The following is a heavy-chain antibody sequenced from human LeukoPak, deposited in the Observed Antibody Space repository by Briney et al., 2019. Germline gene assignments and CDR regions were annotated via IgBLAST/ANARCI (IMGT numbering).Heavy chain of an antibody. J-gene: IGHJ5*02. D-gene: IGHD6-13*01. Sequence: PSETLSLTCAVYGGSFSGYYWSWIRQPPGKGLEWIGEINHSGSTNYNPSLKSRVTISVDTSKNQFSLKLCSVTAANTAVYYCARGRPAAGPGSWFDPWGQGTLVTVSS. V-gene: IGHV4-34*01. CDR2: INHSGST. CDR1: GGSFSGYY. CDR3: ARGRPAAGPGSWFDP.